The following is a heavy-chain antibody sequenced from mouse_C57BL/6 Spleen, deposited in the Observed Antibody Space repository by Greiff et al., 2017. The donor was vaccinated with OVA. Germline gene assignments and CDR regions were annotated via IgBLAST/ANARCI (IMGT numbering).Heavy chain of an antibody. Sequence: EVQLQQSGGGLVKPGGSLKLSCAASGFTFSDYGMHWVRQAPEKGLEWVAYISSGSSTIYYADTVKGRFTISRDNAKNTLFLQMTSLRSEDTAMYYCARLIYDGNYEAMDYWGQGTSVTVSS. CDR1: GFTFSDYG. CDR2: ISSGSSTI. J-gene: IGHJ4*01. D-gene: IGHD2-1*01. V-gene: IGHV5-17*01. CDR3: ARLIYDGNYEAMDY.